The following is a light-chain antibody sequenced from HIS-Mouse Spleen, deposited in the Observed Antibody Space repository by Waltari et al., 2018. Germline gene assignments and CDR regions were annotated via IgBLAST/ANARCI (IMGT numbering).Light chain of an antibody. CDR1: SSDVGSYNL. V-gene: IGLV2-23*01. J-gene: IGLJ3*02. CDR2: EGS. Sequence: QSALTQPASVSGSPGQSITIPCTGTSSDVGSYNLVSWYQKHPGKAPKLMFYEGSKRPSGVSNRFSGCKPGNTASLTSCGRQAEDEADYYCCSYAGSSAWVFGGGTKLTVL. CDR3: CSYAGSSAWV.